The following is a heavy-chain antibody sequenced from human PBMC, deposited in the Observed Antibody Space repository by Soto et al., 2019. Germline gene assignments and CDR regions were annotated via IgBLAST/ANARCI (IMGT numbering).Heavy chain of an antibody. V-gene: IGHV4-39*01. CDR2: IYYSGST. J-gene: IGHJ4*02. CDR1: GGSISSSSYY. D-gene: IGHD1-20*01. CDR3: ARRNNWNDLRLDY. Sequence: QLQLQESGPGLVKPSETLSLTCTVSGGSISSSSYYWGWIRQPPGKGLEWIGSIYYSGSTYYNPSLKSRVTISVDTSKNQFSLKLGSVTAADTAVYYCARRNNWNDLRLDYWGQGTLVTVSS.